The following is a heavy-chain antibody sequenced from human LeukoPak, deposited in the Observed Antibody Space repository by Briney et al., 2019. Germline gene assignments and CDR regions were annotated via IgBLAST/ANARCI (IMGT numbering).Heavy chain of an antibody. CDR3: ARGPRRLGGYYYYYYGMDV. Sequence: SETLSLTCAVYGGSFSGYYWSWIRQPPGKGLEWIGEINHSGSTNYNPSLKSRVTISVDTSKNQFSLKLSSVTAADTAVYYCARGPRRLGGYYYYYYGMDVWGQGTTVTVSS. CDR2: INHSGST. V-gene: IGHV4-34*01. D-gene: IGHD5-18*01. J-gene: IGHJ6*02. CDR1: GGSFSGYY.